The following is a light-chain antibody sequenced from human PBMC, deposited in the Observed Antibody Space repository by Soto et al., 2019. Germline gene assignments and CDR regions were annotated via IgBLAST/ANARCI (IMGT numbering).Light chain of an antibody. CDR3: QQYDSYPWT. V-gene: IGKV1-5*01. CDR1: QSISSW. J-gene: IGKJ1*01. CDR2: DAS. Sequence: IQMTQYPSTLSASVGDRVTITCRASQSISSWLAWYKQKPGKVPKLLIYDASSLESGVPSRFRGGGSGTEFTLTISSLKPDDFETYYCQQYDSYPWTFGQGTKV.